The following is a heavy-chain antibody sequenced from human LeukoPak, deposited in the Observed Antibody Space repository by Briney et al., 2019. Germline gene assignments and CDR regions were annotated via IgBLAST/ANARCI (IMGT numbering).Heavy chain of an antibody. CDR1: GGSISSSNW. CDR3: ARVPTGDGYYYYYGMDV. CDR2: IYHSGST. V-gene: IGHV4-4*02. J-gene: IGHJ6*02. D-gene: IGHD7-27*01. Sequence: SGTLSLTCAVSGGSISSSNWWSWVRQPPGKGLEWIGEIYHSGSTNYNPSLKSRVTTSVDKSKNQFSLKLSSVTAADTAVYYCARVPTGDGYYYYYGMDVWGQGTTVTVSS.